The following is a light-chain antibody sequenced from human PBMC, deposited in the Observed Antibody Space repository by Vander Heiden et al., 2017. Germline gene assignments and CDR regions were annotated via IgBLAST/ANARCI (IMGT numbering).Light chain of an antibody. J-gene: IGLJ3*02. CDR3: ALHMGSGIWM. CDR2: STK. CDR1: SGSASTSYY. V-gene: IGLV8-61*01. Sequence: QTVVTQEPSFSVSPGGTVTLTCGLSSGSASTSYYPSWYQQTPGQATRTLIYSTKARSSGVPDRFSGSILGNKAALTSAGAQADDESDYYCALHMGSGIWMFGGGTKLTVL.